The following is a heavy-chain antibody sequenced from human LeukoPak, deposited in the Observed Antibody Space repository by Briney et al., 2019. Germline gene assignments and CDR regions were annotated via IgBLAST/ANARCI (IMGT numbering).Heavy chain of an antibody. CDR2: ISYDGSNK. V-gene: IGHV3-30-3*01. CDR1: GFTFSSYA. D-gene: IGHD3-22*01. J-gene: IGHJ4*02. CDR3: ARDYYDSSGYFYVNY. Sequence: GRSLRLSCAASGFTFSSYAMHWVRQAPGKGLEWVTVISYDGSNKYYADSVKGRFTISRDNSKNTLYLQMNSLRAEDTAVYYCARDYYDSSGYFYVNYWGQGTLVTVSS.